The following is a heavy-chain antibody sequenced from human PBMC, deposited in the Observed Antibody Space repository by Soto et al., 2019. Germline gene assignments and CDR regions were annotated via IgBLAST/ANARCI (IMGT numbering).Heavy chain of an antibody. V-gene: IGHV4-31*03. Sequence: SETLSLTCTVSCGSISSCGYYWSWIRQHPGKGLEWIGYIYYSGSTYYNPSLKSRVTISVDTSKNQFSLKLSSVTAADTAVYYCASKGTDFWSGPDALDIWGQGTMVTVSS. CDR2: IYYSGST. CDR3: ASKGTDFWSGPDALDI. D-gene: IGHD3-3*01. J-gene: IGHJ3*02. CDR1: CGSISSCGYY.